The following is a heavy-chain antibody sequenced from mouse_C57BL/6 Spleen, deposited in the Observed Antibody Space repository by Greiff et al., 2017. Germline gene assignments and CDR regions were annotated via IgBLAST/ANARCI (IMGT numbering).Heavy chain of an antibody. Sequence: VQLQQSGPELVKPGASVKIPCKASGYTFTDYNMDWVKQSHGKSLEWIGDISPNNGGTIYNQKFKGKATLTVDKSSSTAYMELRSLTSEDTAVYYCARDYDIYFDYWGQGTTLTVSS. CDR3: ARDYDIYFDY. J-gene: IGHJ2*01. CDR1: GYTFTDYN. CDR2: ISPNNGGT. D-gene: IGHD2-4*01. V-gene: IGHV1-18*01.